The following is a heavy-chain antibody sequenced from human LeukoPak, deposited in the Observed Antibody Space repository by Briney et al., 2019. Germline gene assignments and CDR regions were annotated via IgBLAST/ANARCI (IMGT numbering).Heavy chain of an antibody. Sequence: GRSLRLSCAASGFTFSSYAMHWVRQAPGKGLEWVAVISYDGSNKYYADSVKGRFTISRDNSKNTLYLQMNSLRAEDTAVYYCARDGGWLQLFDYWGQGTLVTVSS. D-gene: IGHD5-24*01. J-gene: IGHJ4*02. V-gene: IGHV3-30-3*01. CDR2: ISYDGSNK. CDR1: GFTFSSYA. CDR3: ARDGGWLQLFDY.